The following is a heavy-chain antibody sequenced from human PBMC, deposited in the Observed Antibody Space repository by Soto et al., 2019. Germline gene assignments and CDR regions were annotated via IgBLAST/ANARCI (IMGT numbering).Heavy chain of an antibody. D-gene: IGHD6-13*01. V-gene: IGHV4-4*02. CDR1: GGSISSSNW. Sequence: SETLSLTCAVSGGSISSSNWWSWVRQPPGKGLEWIGEIYHSGSTNYNPSLKSRVTISVDKSKNQFSLKLSSVTAADTAVYYCARDPVGSAVPGYSSSWYGGFYYFYGMDVWGQGATVTVSS. CDR3: ARDPVGSAVPGYSSSWYGGFYYFYGMDV. CDR2: IYHSGST. J-gene: IGHJ6*02.